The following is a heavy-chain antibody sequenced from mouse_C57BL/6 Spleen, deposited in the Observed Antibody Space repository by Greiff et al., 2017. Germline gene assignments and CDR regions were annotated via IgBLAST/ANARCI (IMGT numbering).Heavy chain of an antibody. J-gene: IGHJ3*01. CDR2: IRSKTNNSAT. CDR3: VRQGWFAY. Sequence: EVQLVESGGGLVQPKGSLKLSCAASGFSFNTYAMNWVRQAPGKGLEWVARIRSKTNNSATYYADSVKDRFTISRDDSESMLYLQMHNLKTEDAAMYYCVRQGWFAYWGQGTLVTVSA. V-gene: IGHV10-1*01. CDR1: GFSFNTYA.